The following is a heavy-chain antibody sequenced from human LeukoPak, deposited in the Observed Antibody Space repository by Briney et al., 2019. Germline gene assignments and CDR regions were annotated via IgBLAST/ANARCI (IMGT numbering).Heavy chain of an antibody. J-gene: IGHJ6*03. CDR2: IYTSGGT. CDR3: ARVNGEVAAAYYYMDV. CDR1: GGSISSYY. D-gene: IGHD6-13*01. V-gene: IGHV4-4*07. Sequence: SETLSLTCTVSGGSISSYYWSWIRQPAGKGLEWIGRIYTSGGTNYNPSLKSRVTMSVDTSKNQFSLKLSSVTAADTAVYYCARVNGEVAAAYYYMDVWGKGTTVTISS.